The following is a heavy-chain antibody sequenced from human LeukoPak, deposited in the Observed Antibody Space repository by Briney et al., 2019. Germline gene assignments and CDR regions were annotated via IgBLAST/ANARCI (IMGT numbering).Heavy chain of an antibody. CDR3: ARDRLDGMDV. CDR1: GFTFSSYA. Sequence: GRSLRLSCAASGFTFSSYAMHWVRQAPGKGLEWVAVISYDGSNKYYADSVKGRFTISRDNSKNTLYLQMNSLRAEDTAVYYCARDRLDGMDVWAKGPRSPSP. J-gene: IGHJ6*02. V-gene: IGHV3-30-3*01. CDR2: ISYDGSNK.